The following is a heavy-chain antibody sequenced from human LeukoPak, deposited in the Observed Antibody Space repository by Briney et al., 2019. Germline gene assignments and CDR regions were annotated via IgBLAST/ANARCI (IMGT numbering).Heavy chain of an antibody. CDR1: GYSFTSYW. J-gene: IGHJ3*02. CDR3: ASRIEITMVRGLPPDAFDI. D-gene: IGHD3-10*01. CDR2: IYPGDSDT. V-gene: IGHV5-51*01. Sequence: GESLKISCKGSGYSFTSYWIGWVRQLPGKGLEWMGIIYPGDSDTRYSPSFQGQVTISADKSISTAYLQWSSLKASDTAMYYCASRIEITMVRGLPPDAFDIWGQGTMVTVSS.